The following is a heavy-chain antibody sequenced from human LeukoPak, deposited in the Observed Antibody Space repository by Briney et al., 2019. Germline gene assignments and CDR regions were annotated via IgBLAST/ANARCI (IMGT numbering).Heavy chain of an antibody. CDR1: GFTFSGYW. CDR3: ARTDETAPAEDFQH. CDR2: INSDGSDS. J-gene: IGHJ1*01. V-gene: IGHV3-74*01. Sequence: GGSLRLSCEASGFTFSGYWMHWVRQAAGKGLEWVSRINSDGSDSSYADSVKGRFTISRDNAKKMLYLQMDSLRVEDTAVYYCARTDETAPAEDFQHWGQGTLVTVSS. D-gene: IGHD2-21*02.